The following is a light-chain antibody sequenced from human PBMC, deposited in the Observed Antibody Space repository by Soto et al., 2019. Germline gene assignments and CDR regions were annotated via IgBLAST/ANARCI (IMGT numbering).Light chain of an antibody. CDR3: QQYGWSTGT. J-gene: IGKJ1*01. V-gene: IGKV3-20*01. Sequence: EIVFTQSPGTLSLSPGERATLSCRASQSVSSSYLAWYQQKLGQAPKLIIFGASIRETEIPEWVSGSGARTACTRTISRLQHEDVEVYCCQQYGWSTGTFGQGTKVDIK. CDR2: GAS. CDR1: QSVSSSY.